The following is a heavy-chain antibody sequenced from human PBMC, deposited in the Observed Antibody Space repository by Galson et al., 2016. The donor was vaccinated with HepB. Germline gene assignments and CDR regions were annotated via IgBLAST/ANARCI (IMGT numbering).Heavy chain of an antibody. V-gene: IGHV3-11*06. CDR3: ARARGHPAVALDI. D-gene: IGHD3-10*01. Sequence: SLRLSCAASGFIFSDYYMTWIRQAPGKGLEWLSYISSRSAYTYYADSVTGRFTISRDNANNSLFRQMNSLRVEDTAVYYCARARGHPAVALDIWVQGTMVTVSS. CDR2: ISSRSAYT. CDR1: GFIFSDYY. J-gene: IGHJ3*02.